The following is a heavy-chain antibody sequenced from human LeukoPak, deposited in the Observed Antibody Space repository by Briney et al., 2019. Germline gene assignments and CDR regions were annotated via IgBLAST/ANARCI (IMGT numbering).Heavy chain of an antibody. CDR2: SSGSGGST. J-gene: IGHJ4*02. V-gene: IGHV3-23*01. Sequence: GGSLRLSCAASGFTFSSYAMSWVRQAPGKGLEWVSASSGSGGSTYYADSVKGRFTISRDNSKNTLYLQMNSLRAEDTAVYYCAKGLEDDYVWGSNRYTGSDYWGQGTLVTVSS. CDR1: GFTFSSYA. CDR3: AKGLEDDYVWGSNRYTGSDY. D-gene: IGHD3-16*02.